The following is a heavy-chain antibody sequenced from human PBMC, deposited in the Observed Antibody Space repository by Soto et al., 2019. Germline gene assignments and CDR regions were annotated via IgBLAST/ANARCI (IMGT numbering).Heavy chain of an antibody. CDR3: SRDLVRSPYGMDV. D-gene: IGHD3-3*01. Sequence: KLSVTCAVSGGSISSGGYSWSWIRQPPGKGLEWIGYIYHSGSTYYNPSLKSRVTISVDRSKNQFSLKLSSVTAADTAVYYCSRDLVRSPYGMDVPCPALTVSL. V-gene: IGHV4-30-2*01. J-gene: IGHJ6*02. CDR1: GGSISSGGYS. CDR2: IYHSGST.